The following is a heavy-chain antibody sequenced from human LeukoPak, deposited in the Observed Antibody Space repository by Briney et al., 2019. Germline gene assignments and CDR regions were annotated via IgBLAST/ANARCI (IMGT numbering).Heavy chain of an antibody. Sequence: GESLRLSCAGSGLTFSNYWMHWDRPAQGKGRVWVSRINSDGRSTNQAYSVKGRITIARDNAKNTLYLQMNSLRAEDTAMYYCARVIADNSAYYRNFDFWGQGTLVTVSS. V-gene: IGHV3-74*01. J-gene: IGHJ4*02. CDR1: GLTFSNYW. CDR3: ARVIADNSAYYRNFDF. CDR2: INSDGRST. D-gene: IGHD3-22*01.